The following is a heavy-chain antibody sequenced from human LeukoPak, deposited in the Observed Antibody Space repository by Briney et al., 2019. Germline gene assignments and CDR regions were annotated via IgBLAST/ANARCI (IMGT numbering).Heavy chain of an antibody. Sequence: ASVKVSCKTSGYTFTHYYMHWVRQAPGQGLEWMGIINPSGGSTSYAQKFQGRVTLTRDTSTSTVYMELSSLSSEDTAVYYCARDEGPPRYNWNYGGPDFWGQETLVTVLS. CDR1: GYTFTHYY. V-gene: IGHV1-46*01. J-gene: IGHJ4*02. CDR3: ARDEGPPRYNWNYGGPDF. D-gene: IGHD1-7*01. CDR2: INPSGGST.